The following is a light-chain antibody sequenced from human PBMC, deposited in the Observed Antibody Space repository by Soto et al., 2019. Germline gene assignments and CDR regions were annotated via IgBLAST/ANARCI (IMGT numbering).Light chain of an antibody. CDR1: QSVRSNY. Sequence: EIVLTQSPGTLSLSPGERATLSCRASQSVRSNYFAWYQQKPGQAPRLLIYGASTRATGIPDRFSGRGSGTDFTLTITRLEPDDFAVYYCQQYGSSVTFGQGTLLEIK. J-gene: IGKJ5*01. CDR2: GAS. V-gene: IGKV3-20*01. CDR3: QQYGSSVT.